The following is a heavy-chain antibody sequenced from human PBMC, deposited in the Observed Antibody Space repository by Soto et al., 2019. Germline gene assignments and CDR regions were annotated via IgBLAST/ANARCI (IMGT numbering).Heavy chain of an antibody. V-gene: IGHV3-30-3*01. J-gene: IGHJ6*02. CDR1: GFPFSSDA. D-gene: IGHD3-22*01. CDR3: ARDDISYDSSGYQQTPYYHYGMDV. CDR2: ISYDGSNK. Sequence: GGSLKLSCAASGFPFSSDAMHWVRTAPGKGLEWVAVISYDGSNKYYADSVKGRFTISRDNSKNTLYLQMNSLRAEDTAVYYCARDDISYDSSGYQQTPYYHYGMDVWGQGTTVTVSS.